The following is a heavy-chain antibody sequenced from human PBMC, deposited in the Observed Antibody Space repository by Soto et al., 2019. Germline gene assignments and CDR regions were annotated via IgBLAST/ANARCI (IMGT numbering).Heavy chain of an antibody. J-gene: IGHJ4*02. CDR2: TGYDGSKK. D-gene: IGHD2-15*01. V-gene: IGHV3-30-3*01. CDR1: GFTFSSYS. CDR3: ARGEGYCSGGTCYRYFDY. Sequence: QVQLVESGGGVVQPGRSLRLSCAASGFTFSSYSMHWVRQAPGKGLEWVAVTGYDGSKKYYADSVKGRFTISRDNSKNTLDLQMDSLITEDTAVYYCARGEGYCSGGTCYRYFDYWGQGALVTVSS.